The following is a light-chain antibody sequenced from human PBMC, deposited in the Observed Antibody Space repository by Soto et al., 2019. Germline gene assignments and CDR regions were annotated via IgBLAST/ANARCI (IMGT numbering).Light chain of an antibody. CDR2: GAS. V-gene: IGKV3-15*01. CDR1: QSVNSN. Sequence: EIMMTQSPVTLSVSPGERATLSCRASQSVNSNLAWYQQKPGQAPRLLIYGASTRATGIPASFIGNGSGTEFTLTASSLQPEDFAVYYCQQYNIWPPVTFGQGTRLEIK. CDR3: QQYNIWPPVT. J-gene: IGKJ5*01.